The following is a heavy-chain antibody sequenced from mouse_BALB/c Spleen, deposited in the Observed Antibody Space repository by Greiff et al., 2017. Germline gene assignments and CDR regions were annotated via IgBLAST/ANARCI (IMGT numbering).Heavy chain of an antibody. D-gene: IGHD1-1*01. CDR1: GFTFSSFG. CDR3: ARGGNYYGSSAWFAY. J-gene: IGHJ3*01. V-gene: IGHV5-17*02. CDR2: ISSGSSTI. Sequence: EVQVVESGGGLVQPGGSRKLSCAASGFTFSSFGMHWVRQAPEKGLEWVAYISSGSSTIYYADTVKGRFTISRDNPKNTLFLQMTSLRSEDTAMYYCARGGNYYGSSAWFAYWGQGTLVTVSA.